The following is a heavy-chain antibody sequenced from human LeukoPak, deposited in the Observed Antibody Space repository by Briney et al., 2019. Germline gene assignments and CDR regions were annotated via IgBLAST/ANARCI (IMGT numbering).Heavy chain of an antibody. Sequence: SETLSLTCTVSGYSISSGYYWGWIRQPPGKGLEWIGSIYHSVSTYYNPSLKSRVTISVDTSKNQFSLKLSSVTAADTAVYYCAREPELGGTIDYWGQGTLVTVSS. CDR2: IYHSVST. V-gene: IGHV4-38-2*02. CDR3: AREPELGGTIDY. J-gene: IGHJ4*02. D-gene: IGHD3-10*01. CDR1: GYSISSGYY.